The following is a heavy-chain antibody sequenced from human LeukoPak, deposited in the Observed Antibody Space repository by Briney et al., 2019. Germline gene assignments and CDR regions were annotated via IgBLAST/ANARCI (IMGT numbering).Heavy chain of an antibody. CDR2: ITTSGSTI. CDR1: GFTFSDYY. J-gene: IGHJ6*02. CDR3: ARSNSYGYVRTMDV. Sequence: SGGSLRLSCVASGFTFSDYYMNWIRQAPGKGLEWVSYITTSGSTIYYIDSVKGRFTISRDNAKNSLYLQMNSLRAEDTAVYYCARSNSYGYVRTMDVWGQGTTVTVSS. D-gene: IGHD5-18*01. V-gene: IGHV3-11*01.